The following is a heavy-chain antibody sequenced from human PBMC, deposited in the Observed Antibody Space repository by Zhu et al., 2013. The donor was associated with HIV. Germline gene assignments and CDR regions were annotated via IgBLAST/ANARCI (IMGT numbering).Heavy chain of an antibody. CDR3: ARDTSSSSSYYYGMDV. D-gene: IGHD6-6*01. CDR2: IIPIFGTA. V-gene: IGHV1-69*01. CDR1: FSSYA. J-gene: IGHJ6*02. Sequence: FSSYAISWVRQAPGQGLEWMGGIIPIFGTANYAQKFQGRVTITADESTSTAYMELSSLRSEDTAVYYCARDTSSSSSYYYGMDVWGQGTTVTVSS.